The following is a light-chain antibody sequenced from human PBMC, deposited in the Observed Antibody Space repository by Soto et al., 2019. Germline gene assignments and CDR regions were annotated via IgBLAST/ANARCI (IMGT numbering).Light chain of an antibody. CDR3: QHSNSYSEA. V-gene: IGKV1-5*03. CDR2: KAS. J-gene: IGKJ1*01. Sequence: IQMTQSQSTLSGSVGDRVTITCRASQTISSWLAWYQQKPGKAPKLLIYKASTLKSGVPSRFSGSGSGTEFTLTISCLQPDDFATYYCQHSNSYSEAFGHGTKV. CDR1: QTISSW.